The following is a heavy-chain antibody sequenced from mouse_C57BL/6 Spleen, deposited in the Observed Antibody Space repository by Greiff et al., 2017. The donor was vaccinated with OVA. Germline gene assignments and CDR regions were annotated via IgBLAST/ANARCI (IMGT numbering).Heavy chain of an antibody. J-gene: IGHJ2*01. V-gene: IGHV1-55*01. CDR2: IYPGSGST. CDR1: GYTFTSYW. D-gene: IGHD1-1*01. Sequence: QVQLQQPGAELVKPGASVKMSCKASGYTFTSYWITWVKQRPGQGLEWIGDIYPGSGSTNYNEKFKSKATLTVDTSSSTAYMQLSSLTSEDSAVYYCARHGKSVDYFVYWGQGTTLTVSS. CDR3: ARHGKSVDYFVY.